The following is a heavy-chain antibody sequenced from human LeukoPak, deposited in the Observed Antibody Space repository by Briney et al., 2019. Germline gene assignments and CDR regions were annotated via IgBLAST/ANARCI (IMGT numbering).Heavy chain of an antibody. Sequence: SGPTLVNPTQTLTLTCAFSEFSLSTSAVGGGWIRQPPGKALEWLALIYWDDHKRYSPSLKSRLTITKDTSKNHVVLTMANLDPVDTATYFCAHLTLTYFDYWGQGTLVTVSS. J-gene: IGHJ4*02. CDR1: EFSLSTSAVG. CDR2: IYWDDHK. CDR3: AHLTLTYFDY. V-gene: IGHV2-5*02.